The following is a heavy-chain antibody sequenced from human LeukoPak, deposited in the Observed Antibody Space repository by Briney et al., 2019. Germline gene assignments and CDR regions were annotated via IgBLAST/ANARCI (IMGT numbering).Heavy chain of an antibody. CDR2: IKQDGSEK. J-gene: IGHJ4*02. CDR1: GFTFSSYW. CDR3: ARDGDGRSTSPFDY. Sequence: GGSLRLSCADSGFTFSSYWMSWVRQAPGKGLEWVANIKQDGSEKYYVDSVRGRFTTSRDNAKKSLYLQMNSLRAEDTAVYYCARDGDGRSTSPFDYWGQGTLVTVSS. D-gene: IGHD2-2*01. V-gene: IGHV3-7*01.